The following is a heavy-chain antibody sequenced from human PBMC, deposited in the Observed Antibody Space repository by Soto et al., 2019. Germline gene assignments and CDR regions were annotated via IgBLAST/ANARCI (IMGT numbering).Heavy chain of an antibody. J-gene: IGHJ6*02. CDR2: IYPSDSDT. Sequence: GESLKISCKGSGYHFNTYWIGWVRQMPGNGMEWVGFIYPSDSDTRYSPSFQGQVTISVDRSTSTAYLQWSSLKASDSAMYYCASTRRDGYNNYYYYYGMDVWGQGTTVTVSS. D-gene: IGHD5-12*01. CDR3: ASTRRDGYNNYYYYYGMDV. CDR1: GYHFNTYW. V-gene: IGHV5-51*01.